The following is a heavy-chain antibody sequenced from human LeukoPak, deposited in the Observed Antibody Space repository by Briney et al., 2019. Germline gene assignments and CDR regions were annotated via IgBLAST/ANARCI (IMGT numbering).Heavy chain of an antibody. J-gene: IGHJ4*02. CDR3: ATETIGRHYDY. Sequence: GGSLRLSCAASGFTFSSCGFNWVRQAPGKGLEWVSSIGPTGTDRYHADSVRGRFTISRDNAKNSMYLQMDSLRDEDTAVYYCATETIGRHYDYWGQGTLLTVSS. V-gene: IGHV3-21*01. D-gene: IGHD1-14*01. CDR1: GFTFSSCG. CDR2: IGPTGTDR.